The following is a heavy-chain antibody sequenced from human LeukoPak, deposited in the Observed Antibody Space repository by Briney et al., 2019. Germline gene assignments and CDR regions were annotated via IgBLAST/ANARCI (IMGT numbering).Heavy chain of an antibody. Sequence: GGSLRLSCVASGFTFSNYAMNWVRQAPGKGLEGVSEISGSGGSTYYADSVKGRFTISRDNSKNTLYLQMNSLRADDSAVYYCAKVRRSGGFDAFDIWGQGTMVTVSS. CDR2: ISGSGGST. D-gene: IGHD1-26*01. CDR3: AKVRRSGGFDAFDI. V-gene: IGHV3-23*01. CDR1: GFTFSNYA. J-gene: IGHJ3*02.